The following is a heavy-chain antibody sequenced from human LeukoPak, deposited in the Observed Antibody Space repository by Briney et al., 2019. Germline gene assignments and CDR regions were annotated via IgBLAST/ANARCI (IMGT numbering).Heavy chain of an antibody. CDR1: GGSISSGDYY. Sequence: PSQTLSLTCTVSGGSISSGDYYWSWIRQPPGKGLEWIGYIYYSGSTYYNPSLKSRVTISVDTSKNQFSLKLSSVTAADTAVYYCARGDYGDYRGDYWGQGTLVTVSS. V-gene: IGHV4-30-4*01. CDR3: ARGDYGDYRGDY. J-gene: IGHJ4*02. CDR2: IYYSGST. D-gene: IGHD4-17*01.